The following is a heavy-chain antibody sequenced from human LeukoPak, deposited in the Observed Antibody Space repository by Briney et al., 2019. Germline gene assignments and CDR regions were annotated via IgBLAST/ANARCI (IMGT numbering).Heavy chain of an antibody. CDR1: AGSISSYY. Sequence: PSETLSLTCTVSAGSISSYYWSWIRQPPGKGLEWIGYIYYSGSTNYNPSLKSRVTISVDTSKYQFSLKLSSVTAADTAVYYCARGAGSTISNDAFDMWGQGTMVSVSS. V-gene: IGHV4-59*12. CDR2: IYYSGST. D-gene: IGHD5-24*01. CDR3: ARGAGSTISNDAFDM. J-gene: IGHJ3*02.